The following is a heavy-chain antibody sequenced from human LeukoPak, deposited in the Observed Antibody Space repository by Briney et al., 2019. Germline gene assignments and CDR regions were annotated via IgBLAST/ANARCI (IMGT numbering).Heavy chain of an antibody. J-gene: IGHJ4*02. D-gene: IGHD1-26*01. Sequence: GGSLRLSCAASGFTFSNYAMTWVRQAPGKGLEWVSGISGSGDSTYYADSVKGRFTISRDNFKNTLYLQMNSLRAEDTAVYYCARDRAIVGATGALGYWGQGTLVTVSS. CDR2: ISGSGDST. V-gene: IGHV3-23*01. CDR1: GFTFSNYA. CDR3: ARDRAIVGATGALGY.